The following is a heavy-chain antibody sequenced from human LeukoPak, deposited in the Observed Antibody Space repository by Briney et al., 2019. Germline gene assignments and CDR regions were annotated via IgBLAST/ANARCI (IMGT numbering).Heavy chain of an antibody. CDR2: INSDGSST. J-gene: IGHJ4*02. D-gene: IGHD2/OR15-2a*01. V-gene: IGHV3-74*01. Sequence: PGGSLRLSCAASGFTFSTYWMHWVRQAPGKGLVWVSGINSDGSSTRYADSVKGRFTISRDNAKTTLHLQMNSLRAEDTAVYYCARDRLSHFDYWGQGTLVTVSS. CDR3: ARDRLSHFDY. CDR1: GFTFSTYW.